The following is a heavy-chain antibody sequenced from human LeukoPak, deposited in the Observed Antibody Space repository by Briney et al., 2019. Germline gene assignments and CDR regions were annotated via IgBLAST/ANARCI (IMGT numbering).Heavy chain of an antibody. CDR1: GFTFSSYA. Sequence: PGGSLRLSCAASGFTFSSYAMHWVRQAPGKGLEWVAVISYDGSNKYYADSVKGRFTISRDNSKNTLYLQMNSLRAEDSAVYYCARDRLRWDYLDYWGQGTLVTVSS. CDR3: ARDRLRWDYLDY. V-gene: IGHV3-30*04. D-gene: IGHD4-23*01. CDR2: ISYDGSNK. J-gene: IGHJ4*02.